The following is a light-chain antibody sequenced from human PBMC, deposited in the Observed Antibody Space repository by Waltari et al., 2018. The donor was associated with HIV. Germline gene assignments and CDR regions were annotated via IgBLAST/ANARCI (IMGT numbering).Light chain of an antibody. J-gene: IGLJ3*02. CDR1: TSNVGSNP. Sequence: QSFLTQPPSASGTPGRRVVISCSGNTSNVGSNPVNWYRQVPGTAPKLLMFSNNQRPSGVTDRFSGSKSGTSASLAIKGLQFEDEADYYCAARDDSLNVWVFGGGTKLTVL. V-gene: IGLV1-44*01. CDR2: SNN. CDR3: AARDDSLNVWV.